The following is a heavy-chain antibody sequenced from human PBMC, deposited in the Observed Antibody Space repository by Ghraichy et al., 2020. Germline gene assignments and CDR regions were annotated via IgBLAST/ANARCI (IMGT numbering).Heavy chain of an antibody. J-gene: IGHJ4*02. CDR1: GFTFSSYG. V-gene: IGHV3-30*02. CDR2: IRYDGSNK. D-gene: IGHD6-13*01. Sequence: GGSLRLSCAASGFTFSSYGMHWVRQAPGKGLEWVAFIRYDGSNKYYADSVKGRFTISRDNSKNTLYLQMNSLRAEDTAVYYCAKERRASYSSSWYPPGGWGQGTLVTVSS. CDR3: AKERRASYSSSWYPPGG.